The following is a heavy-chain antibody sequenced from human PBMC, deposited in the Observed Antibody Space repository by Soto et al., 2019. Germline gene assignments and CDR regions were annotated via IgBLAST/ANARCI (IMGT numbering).Heavy chain of an antibody. CDR1: GYTFTVYY. CDR3: ARDYGDTIYSPGMDV. J-gene: IGHJ6*04. V-gene: IGHV1-2*04. D-gene: IGHD4-17*01. Sequence: ASVKVSCKASGYTFTVYYMHLVRQAPGQGLEWMGWINPNSGGTNYAQKFQGWVTMTRDTSISTAYMELSRLRSDDTAVYYCARDYGDTIYSPGMDVWGKGTTVPVSS. CDR2: INPNSGGT.